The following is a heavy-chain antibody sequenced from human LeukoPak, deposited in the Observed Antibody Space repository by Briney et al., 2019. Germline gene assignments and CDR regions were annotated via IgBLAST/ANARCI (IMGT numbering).Heavy chain of an antibody. CDR2: ISYDGSNK. D-gene: IGHD4-23*01. CDR3: ARERGQATVVTPPDY. V-gene: IGHV3-30-3*01. J-gene: IGHJ4*02. CDR1: GFTFSSYA. Sequence: GGSLRLSCAASGFTFSSYAMSWVRQAPGKGLEWVAVISYDGSNKYYADSVKGRFTISRDNSKNTLYLQMNSLRAEDTAVYYCARERGQATVVTPPDYWGQGTLVTVSS.